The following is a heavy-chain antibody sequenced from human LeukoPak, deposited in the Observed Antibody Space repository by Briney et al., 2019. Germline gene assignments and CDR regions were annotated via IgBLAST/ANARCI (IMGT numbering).Heavy chain of an antibody. CDR1: DYSISSAYY. V-gene: IGHV4-4*07. CDR2: IYTSGST. J-gene: IGHJ4*02. Sequence: PSETLSLTCAVSDYSISSAYYWSWIRQPAGKGLEWIGRIYTSGSTNYNPSLKSRVTMSVDTSKNQFSLKLSSVTAADTAVYYCARDMVYAIDYWGQGTLVTVSS. CDR3: ARDMVYAIDY. D-gene: IGHD2-8*01.